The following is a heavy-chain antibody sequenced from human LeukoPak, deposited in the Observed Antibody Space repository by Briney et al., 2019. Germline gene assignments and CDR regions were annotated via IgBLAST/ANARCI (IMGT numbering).Heavy chain of an antibody. Sequence: GGSLRLSCAASGFTFSSYSMNWLRQAPGKGLEWVSSISSSSSYIYYADSVKGRFTISRDNAKNSLYLQMNSLRAEDTAVYYCAKVLWPQGYYYYGMDVWGQGTTVTVSS. D-gene: IGHD2/OR15-2a*01. CDR2: ISSSSSYI. J-gene: IGHJ6*02. CDR3: AKVLWPQGYYYYGMDV. V-gene: IGHV3-21*01. CDR1: GFTFSSYS.